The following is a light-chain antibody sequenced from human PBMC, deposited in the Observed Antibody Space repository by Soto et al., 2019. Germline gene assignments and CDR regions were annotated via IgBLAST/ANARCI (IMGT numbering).Light chain of an antibody. CDR2: GNN. CDR1: SSNIGAGFD. Sequence: QTVVTQPPSVSGAPGQRVTIPCTGTSSNIGAGFDVHWYQHLPGTAPKLLIYGNNHRPAGVPDRFSGSKSGTSASLAITGLQAEDEAVYYCQSYDSTVSGSVVFGGGTKLTVL. J-gene: IGLJ3*02. V-gene: IGLV1-40*01. CDR3: QSYDSTVSGSVV.